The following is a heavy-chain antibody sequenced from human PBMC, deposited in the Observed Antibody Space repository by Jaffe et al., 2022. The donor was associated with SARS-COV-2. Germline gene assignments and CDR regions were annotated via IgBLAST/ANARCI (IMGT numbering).Heavy chain of an antibody. D-gene: IGHD1-26*01. CDR1: GGSISSSSYY. CDR2: IYYSGST. Sequence: QLQLQESGPGLVKPSETLSLTCTVSGGSISSSSYYWGWIRQPPGKGLEWIGSIYYSGSTYYNPSLKSRVTISVDTSKNQFSLKLSSVTAADTAVYYCARQWGSGRVVDYWGQGTLVTVSS. J-gene: IGHJ4*02. V-gene: IGHV4-39*01. CDR3: ARQWGSGRVVDY.